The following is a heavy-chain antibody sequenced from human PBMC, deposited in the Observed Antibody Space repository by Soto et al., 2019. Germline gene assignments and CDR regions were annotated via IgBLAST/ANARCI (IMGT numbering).Heavy chain of an antibody. D-gene: IGHD6-13*01. J-gene: IGHJ3*02. Sequence: ASVKVSCQASGYTFTSYGISWVRQAPGQGLEWMGWISAYNGNTNYAQKLQGRVTMTTDTSTSTAYMELRSLRSDDTAVYYCARDYEQQLVGGDAFDIWGQGTMVTVSS. CDR2: ISAYNGNT. CDR3: ARDYEQQLVGGDAFDI. V-gene: IGHV1-18*01. CDR1: GYTFTSYG.